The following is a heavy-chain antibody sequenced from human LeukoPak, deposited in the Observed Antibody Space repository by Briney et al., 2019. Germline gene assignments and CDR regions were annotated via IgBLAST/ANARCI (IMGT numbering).Heavy chain of an antibody. CDR1: GGSISSSSSY. CDR2: IFYSGTT. Sequence: SETLSLTCTVSGGSISSSSSYWGWIRQPPGKGLEWIGTIFYSGTTYYNPSLKSRVTISVDASKNQFSLKLSSVTAADTAVYYCARVSWFPGTSYYYMDVWGKGTPVTVSS. J-gene: IGHJ6*03. V-gene: IGHV4-39*07. CDR3: ARVSWFPGTSYYYMDV. D-gene: IGHD1-1*01.